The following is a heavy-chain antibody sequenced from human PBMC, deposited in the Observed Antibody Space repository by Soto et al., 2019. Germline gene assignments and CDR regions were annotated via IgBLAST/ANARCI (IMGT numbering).Heavy chain of an antibody. D-gene: IGHD7-27*01. Sequence: KRXGTLSLTCSVSGDSISNLDYFWAWIRQPPGQALEYIGYIYKSATTYYNPSFESRVAISVDTSKSQFSLNVTSVTAADTAVYFCARGRYCLTGRCFPNWFDSWGQGALVTVSS. CDR1: GDSISNLDYF. CDR2: IYKSATT. CDR3: ARGRYCLTGRCFPNWFDS. V-gene: IGHV4-30-4*01. J-gene: IGHJ5*01.